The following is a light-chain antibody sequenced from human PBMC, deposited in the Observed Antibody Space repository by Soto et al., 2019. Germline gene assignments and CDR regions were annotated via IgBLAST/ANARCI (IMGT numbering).Light chain of an antibody. CDR3: QQYNSYWT. V-gene: IGKV1-5*01. CDR1: QSISSW. CDR2: DAS. J-gene: IGKJ1*01. Sequence: DIQMTQSPSHLSASVGDRVTLTCRASQSISSWLAWYQQKPGKAPKLLVYDASSLESGVPSRFSGSGSGTEFTLTISSLQPDDFATYYCQQYNSYWTFGQGTKVDIK.